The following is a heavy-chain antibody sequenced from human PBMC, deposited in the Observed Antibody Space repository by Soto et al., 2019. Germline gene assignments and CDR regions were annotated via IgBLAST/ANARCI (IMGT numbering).Heavy chain of an antibody. Sequence: EGQLLESGGGLIQPGGSLRLSCAASAFTFSNYAMGWVRQAPGTGLEWVSSISGSAGTTYYADSMKGRFTISRDNSKDTLYLQMNSLRADDTAIYDCAKGTEVVAAVWDAVDIWGQGTMVAVSS. CDR1: AFTFSNYA. J-gene: IGHJ3*02. D-gene: IGHD2-15*01. CDR2: ISGSAGTT. V-gene: IGHV3-23*01. CDR3: AKGTEVVAAVWDAVDI.